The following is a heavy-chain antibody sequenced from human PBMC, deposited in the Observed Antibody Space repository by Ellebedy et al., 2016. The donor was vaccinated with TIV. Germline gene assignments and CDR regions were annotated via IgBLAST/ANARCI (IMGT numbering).Heavy chain of an antibody. D-gene: IGHD3-9*01. Sequence: GGSLRLSXAASGFSFGNFWMTWVRQTPGKGLEWVANIRKDGSDKYYVDSVKGRFTISRDNAKNSLYLQMNSLRVEDTAVYYCAKTETGSPDYWGQGTLVTVSS. J-gene: IGHJ4*02. V-gene: IGHV3-7*03. CDR3: AKTETGSPDY. CDR2: IRKDGSDK. CDR1: GFSFGNFW.